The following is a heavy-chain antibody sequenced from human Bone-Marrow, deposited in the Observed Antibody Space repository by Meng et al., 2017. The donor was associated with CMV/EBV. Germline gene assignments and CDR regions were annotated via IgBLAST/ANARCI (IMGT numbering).Heavy chain of an antibody. V-gene: IGHV3-48*04. D-gene: IGHD4/OR15-4a*01. J-gene: IGHJ4*02. Sequence: GGSLRLSCAAFGFTFSSYSMNWVRQAPGKGLEWVSYISSSSSTIYYADSVKGRFTISRDNAKNSLYLQMNSLRAEDTAVYYCARVLRANAPDYWGQGTLVTVSS. CDR2: ISSSSSTI. CDR1: GFTFSSYS. CDR3: ARVLRANAPDY.